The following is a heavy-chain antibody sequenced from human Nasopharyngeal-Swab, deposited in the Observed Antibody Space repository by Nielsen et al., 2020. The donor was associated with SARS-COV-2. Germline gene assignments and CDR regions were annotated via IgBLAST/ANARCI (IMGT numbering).Heavy chain of an antibody. CDR2: ISYDGNDK. CDR3: ARLVGYGMDV. J-gene: IGHJ6*02. V-gene: IGHV3-30*03. CDR1: GFIFSNYG. Sequence: GGSLRLSCAASGFIFSNYGMHWVRQAPGKGLEWVAVISYDGNDKYYADSVRGRFTISRDKSKSTLSLQMYSLGADDTAVYYCARLVGYGMDVWGQGTTVTVSS. D-gene: IGHD1-26*01.